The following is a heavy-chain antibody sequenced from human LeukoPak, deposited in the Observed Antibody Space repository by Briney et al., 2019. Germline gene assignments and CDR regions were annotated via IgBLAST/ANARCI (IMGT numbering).Heavy chain of an antibody. CDR3: ARDPGCYDY. J-gene: IGHJ4*02. CDR1: GFHFNNYW. D-gene: IGHD2-15*01. V-gene: IGHV3-7*01. Sequence: PGGSLRLSCVATGFHFNNYWMSWVRQTPGKGLEWVANIKEDGSEEFYVDSVKGRFIISRDNADNSLYLQMNSLRAEDTAVYYCARDPGCYDYWGQGTLVTVSS. CDR2: IKEDGSEE.